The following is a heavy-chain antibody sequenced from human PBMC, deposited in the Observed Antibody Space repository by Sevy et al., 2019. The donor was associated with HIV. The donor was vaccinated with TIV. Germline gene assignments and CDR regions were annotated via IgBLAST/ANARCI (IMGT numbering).Heavy chain of an antibody. V-gene: IGHV3-11*01. CDR1: GFTFSDYY. CDR2: ISSSGSTI. D-gene: IGHD6-6*01. Sequence: GGSLRLSCAASGFTFSDYYMSWIRQAPGKGLEWVSYISSSGSTIYYADSVKGRFTISRDNAKNSLYLQMNSLRAEDTAVYYCARGWGSSSSAYYYYYGMDVWGQGTTVTVSS. J-gene: IGHJ6*02. CDR3: ARGWGSSSSAYYYYYGMDV.